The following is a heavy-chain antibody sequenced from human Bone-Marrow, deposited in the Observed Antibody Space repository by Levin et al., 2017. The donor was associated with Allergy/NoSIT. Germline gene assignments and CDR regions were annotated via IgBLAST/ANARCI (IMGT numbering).Heavy chain of an antibody. Sequence: SCAASGFTFSSYAMSWVRQAPGKGLEWVSAISGSGGSTYYADSVKGRFTISRDNSKNTLYLQMNSLRAEDTAVYYCAKRGMRGRQLAGTAPLDFDYWGQGTLVTVSS. D-gene: IGHD6-13*01. V-gene: IGHV3-23*01. J-gene: IGHJ4*02. CDR2: ISGSGGST. CDR1: GFTFSSYA. CDR3: AKRGMRGRQLAGTAPLDFDY.